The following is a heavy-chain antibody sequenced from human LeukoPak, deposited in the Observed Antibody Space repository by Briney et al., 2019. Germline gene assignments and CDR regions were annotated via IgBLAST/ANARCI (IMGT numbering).Heavy chain of an antibody. J-gene: IGHJ5*02. CDR2: INHSGST. D-gene: IGHD3-16*01. CDR1: GGSFSGYY. Sequence: SETLSLTCAVYGGSFSGYYWSWIRQPPGKWLEWIGEINHSGSTNYNPSLKSRVTISVDTSKNQFSLKLSSVTAADTAVYYCARAVWGFDPWGQGTLVTVSS. CDR3: ARAVWGFDP. V-gene: IGHV4-34*01.